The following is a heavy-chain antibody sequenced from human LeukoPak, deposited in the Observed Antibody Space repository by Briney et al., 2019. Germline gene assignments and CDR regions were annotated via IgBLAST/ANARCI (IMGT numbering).Heavy chain of an antibody. J-gene: IGHJ3*02. V-gene: IGHV3-66*01. CDR2: IYSGGST. D-gene: IGHD3-22*01. Sequence: GGSLRVSCAASGFSFRNYAMAWVRQAPGKGLEWVSGIYSGGSTYYADSVKGRFTISRDNSKNTLYLQMNSLRAEDTAVYYCATYDSSGYYGHAFDIWGQGTMVTVSS. CDR3: ATYDSSGYYGHAFDI. CDR1: GFSFRNYA.